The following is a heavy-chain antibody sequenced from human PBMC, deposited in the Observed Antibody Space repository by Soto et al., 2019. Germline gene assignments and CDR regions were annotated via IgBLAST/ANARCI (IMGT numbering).Heavy chain of an antibody. J-gene: IGHJ4*02. CDR2: ISYDGSNK. Sequence: PGGSLRLSCAASGFTFSSYAMHWVRQAPGKGLEWVAVISYDGSNKYYADSVKGRFTISRDNSKNTLYLQMNSLRAEDTAVYYCARDRVIYGHDYYDSSDYWGQGTLVTVSS. CDR1: GFTFSSYA. V-gene: IGHV3-30-3*01. D-gene: IGHD3-22*01. CDR3: ARDRVIYGHDYYDSSDY.